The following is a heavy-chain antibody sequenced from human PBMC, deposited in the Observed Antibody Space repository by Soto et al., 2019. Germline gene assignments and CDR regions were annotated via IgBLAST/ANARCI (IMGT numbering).Heavy chain of an antibody. CDR2: IKDGGRT. D-gene: IGHD5-12*01. CDR1: GGSLSGYY. Sequence: QVQLQQWGAGLLKPSETLSLNCAVNGGSLSGYYWSWIRQPPGKGLEWIGEIKDGGRTNYSPSLKGXXTXSXXTANNQFSLGLYAVTAADTGVYYCARGQEGVVATHWDQGTLVTVSS. J-gene: IGHJ4*02. CDR3: ARGQEGVVATH. V-gene: IGHV4-34*01.